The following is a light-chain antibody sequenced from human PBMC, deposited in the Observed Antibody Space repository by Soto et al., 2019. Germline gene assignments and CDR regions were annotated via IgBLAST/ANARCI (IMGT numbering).Light chain of an antibody. V-gene: IGLV1-40*01. CDR1: SSNIGAGYD. J-gene: IGLJ3*02. Sequence: QSVLTQPPSVSGAPGQRVTISCTGSSSNIGAGYDVHWYQQLPGTAPKLLMYDNYQRPSGVPDRFSGSKSDTSHSLAISGLHSEDEADYYCAAWDDSLNAWVFGGGTKLTVL. CDR2: DNY. CDR3: AAWDDSLNAWV.